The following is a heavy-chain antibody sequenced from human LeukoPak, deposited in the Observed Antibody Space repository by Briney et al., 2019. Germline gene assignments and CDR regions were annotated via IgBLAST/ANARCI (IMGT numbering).Heavy chain of an antibody. CDR1: GYTCTSYA. CDR3: ARGGSYDYDSSGKPFDY. J-gene: IGHJ4*02. V-gene: IGHV7-4-1*02. D-gene: IGHD3-22*01. CDR2: INTNTGNP. Sequence: ASVKVSGKASGYTCTSYAMNWVRQAPGQGLEWMGWINTNTGNPTYAQGFTGRFVFSLDTSVSTAYLRISSLKAEDTAVYYCARGGSYDYDSSGKPFDYWGQGTLVTVSS.